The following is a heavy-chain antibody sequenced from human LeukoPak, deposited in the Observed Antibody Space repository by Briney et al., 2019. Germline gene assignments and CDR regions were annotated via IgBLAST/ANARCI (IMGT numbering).Heavy chain of an antibody. Sequence: PSETLSLTCTVSGGSISSYYWSWIRQPPGKGLEWIGYIYYSGSTNYNPSLKSRVTISVDTSKNQFSLKLSSVTAADTAVYYCARGGEVLRYFDWPNWFDPWGQGTLSPSPQ. CDR3: ARGGEVLRYFDWPNWFDP. CDR1: GGSISSYY. J-gene: IGHJ5*02. D-gene: IGHD3-9*01. CDR2: IYYSGST. V-gene: IGHV4-59*01.